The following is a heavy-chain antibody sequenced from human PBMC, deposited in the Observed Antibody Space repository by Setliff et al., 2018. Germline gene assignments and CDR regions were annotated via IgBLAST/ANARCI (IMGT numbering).Heavy chain of an antibody. D-gene: IGHD5-18*01. CDR1: GYTFTSYG. Sequence: ASVKVSCKASGYTFTSYGISWVRQAPGQGLEWMGWISAYNGNTKYSQKFQDRVTMTRDTSASTAYMELSSLRSEDTAVYYCARDKLWLMGYYYYYYMDVWGKGTTVTVSS. J-gene: IGHJ6*03. CDR3: ARDKLWLMGYYYYYYMDV. V-gene: IGHV1-18*01. CDR2: ISAYNGNT.